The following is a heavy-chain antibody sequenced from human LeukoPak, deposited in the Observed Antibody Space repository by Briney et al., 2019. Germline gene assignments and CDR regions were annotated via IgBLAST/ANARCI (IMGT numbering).Heavy chain of an antibody. CDR1: GDSISSYY. Sequence: SETLSLTCTVSGDSISSYYWSWIRQPAGKGLEWIGRIHTSGSTDYNPSFKSRVTMSVDTSKNQYSLKVRSVAAADTAVYYCAREGSATARPFVSNDYWGQGTLVTVSS. J-gene: IGHJ4*02. V-gene: IGHV4-4*07. CDR2: IHTSGST. D-gene: IGHD6-6*01. CDR3: AREGSATARPFVSNDY.